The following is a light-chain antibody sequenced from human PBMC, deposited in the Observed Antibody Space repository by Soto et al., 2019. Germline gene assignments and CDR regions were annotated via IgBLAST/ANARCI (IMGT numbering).Light chain of an antibody. J-gene: IGKJ1*01. Sequence: EIVLTQSPGSLALSPEESATLSATASECVSNNFLPWYQHRPGQAPRLLIYGPSTRATGIPARFSGSGSGTDFTLTISRLEPEDFAVYYCQQYDSSPSWKFGQGTKVDI. CDR1: ECVSNNF. CDR2: GPS. CDR3: QQYDSSPSWK. V-gene: IGKV3-20*01.